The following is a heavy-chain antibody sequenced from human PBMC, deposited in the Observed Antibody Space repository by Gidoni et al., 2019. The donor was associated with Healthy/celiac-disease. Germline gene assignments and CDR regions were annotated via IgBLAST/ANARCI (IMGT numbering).Heavy chain of an antibody. CDR2: IYYSGST. CDR1: GGSISSGGYY. V-gene: IGHV4-31*03. J-gene: IGHJ6*02. D-gene: IGHD2-15*01. Sequence: QVQLQESGPGLVKPSQTLSLTCTVSGGSISSGGYYWSWIRQHPGKGLEWIGYIYYSGSTYYNPSLKSRVTISVDTSKNQFSLKLSSVTAADTAVYYCARLGGSSNYYYYYGMDVWGQGTTVTVSS. CDR3: ARLGGSSNYYYYYGMDV.